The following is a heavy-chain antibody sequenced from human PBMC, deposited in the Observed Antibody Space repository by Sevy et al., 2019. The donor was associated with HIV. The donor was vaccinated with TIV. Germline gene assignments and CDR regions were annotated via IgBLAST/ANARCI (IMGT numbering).Heavy chain of an antibody. J-gene: IGHJ4*02. CDR2: ISPNGATS. Sequence: GGSLRLSCEVSGFTFGYFAMSWVRQAPGKGLEWVSGISPNGATSHYAASVRGRFTISRDNSKNRMYLQMSSLRAEDTAQYYCAKDTSSWYDALDQWGQGTLVTVSS. CDR1: GFTFGYFA. V-gene: IGHV3-23*01. CDR3: AKDTSSWYDALDQ. D-gene: IGHD6-19*01.